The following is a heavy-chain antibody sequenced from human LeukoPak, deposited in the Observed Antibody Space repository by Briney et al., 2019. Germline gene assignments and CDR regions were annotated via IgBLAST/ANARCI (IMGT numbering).Heavy chain of an antibody. Sequence: GASVKVSCKASGYTFTSYGISWVRQAPGQGLEWMGWISAYNGNTNYAQKLQGRVTMTTDTSTSTAYMELRSLRSDDTAVYYCARVKLDGYSSSWYGYYYYYMDVWGKGTTVTVSS. J-gene: IGHJ6*03. CDR2: ISAYNGNT. CDR1: GYTFTSYG. V-gene: IGHV1-18*01. D-gene: IGHD6-13*01. CDR3: ARVKLDGYSSSWYGYYYYYMDV.